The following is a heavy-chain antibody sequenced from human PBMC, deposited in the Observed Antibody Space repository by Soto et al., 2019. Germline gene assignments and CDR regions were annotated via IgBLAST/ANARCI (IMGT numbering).Heavy chain of an antibody. CDR3: SRLTGYCSGGSCYSGSHFDY. CDR1: GGSISSGDYY. Sequence: SETLSLTCTVSGGSISSGDYYWSWIRQPPGKGLEWIGYIYYSGSTYYNPSLKSRVNISVDTSKNQFSLKLSSVTAADTAVFYCSRLTGYCSGGSCYSGSHFDYWGQGALVTVSS. CDR2: IYYSGST. V-gene: IGHV4-30-4*01. D-gene: IGHD2-15*01. J-gene: IGHJ4*02.